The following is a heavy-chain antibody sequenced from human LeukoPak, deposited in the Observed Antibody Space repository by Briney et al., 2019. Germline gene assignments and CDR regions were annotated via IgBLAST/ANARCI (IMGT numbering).Heavy chain of an antibody. D-gene: IGHD2-2*01. CDR1: GYTLTELS. J-gene: IGHJ2*01. V-gene: IGHV1-24*01. CDR3: ATGCSSTSCYLNSRYFDL. CDR2: FDPEDGET. Sequence: VASVKVSCKVSGYTLTELSMHWVRQAPGKGLEWMGGFDPEDGETIYAQKFQGRDTMTEDTSTDTAYMELSSLISEDTAVYYCATGCSSTSCYLNSRYFDLWGRGALVTVSS.